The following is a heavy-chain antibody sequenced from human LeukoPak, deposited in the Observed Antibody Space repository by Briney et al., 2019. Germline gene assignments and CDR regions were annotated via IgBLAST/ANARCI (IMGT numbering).Heavy chain of an antibody. D-gene: IGHD6-13*01. Sequence: ASVKVSCKASGYTFTSYDINWVRQATGQGLEWMGWMNPNSGNTGYAQKFQGRVTITRNTSISTAYMELSSLRSEDTAAYYCARGGVAAADFDYWGQGTLVTVSS. V-gene: IGHV1-8*03. CDR2: MNPNSGNT. CDR1: GYTFTSYD. CDR3: ARGGVAAADFDY. J-gene: IGHJ4*02.